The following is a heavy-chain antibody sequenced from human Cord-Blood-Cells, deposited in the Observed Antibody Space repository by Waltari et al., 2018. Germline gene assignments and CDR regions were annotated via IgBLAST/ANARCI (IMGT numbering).Heavy chain of an antibody. CDR3: ARGGSSGWYY. Sequence: QVQLVESGGGVVQPGRSLRLSCAASGFTFSSYGMHWVRQAPGKGVDWVAVIWYDGINKYYAYSVKGRFTISRDKSKNTLYLQMNSLRAEDTAVYYCARGGSSGWYYWGQGTLVTVSS. CDR2: IWYDGINK. D-gene: IGHD6-19*01. V-gene: IGHV3-33*01. CDR1: GFTFSSYG. J-gene: IGHJ4*02.